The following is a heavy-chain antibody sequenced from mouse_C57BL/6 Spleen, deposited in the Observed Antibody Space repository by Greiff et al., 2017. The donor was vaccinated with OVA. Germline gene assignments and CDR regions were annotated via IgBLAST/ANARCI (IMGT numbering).Heavy chain of an antibody. V-gene: IGHV14-3*01. CDR1: GFNIKNTY. Sequence: VQLKESVAELVRPGASVKLSCTASGFNIKNTYMHWVKQRPEQGLEWIGRIDPANGNTKYAPKFQGKATITADTSSNTAYLQLSSLTSEDTAIYYGARDYYYGSTRAYFDYWGQGTTLTVSS. D-gene: IGHD1-1*01. CDR2: IDPANGNT. J-gene: IGHJ2*01. CDR3: ARDYYYGSTRAYFDY.